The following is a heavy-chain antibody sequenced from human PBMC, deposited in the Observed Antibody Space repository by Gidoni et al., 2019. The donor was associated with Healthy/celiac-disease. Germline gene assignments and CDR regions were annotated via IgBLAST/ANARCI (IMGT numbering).Heavy chain of an antibody. Sequence: QVQLQESGPGLVKPSETLSLTCTVSGGSISSYYWSWIRQPPGKGLEWIGYIYYSGSTNYNPSLKSRVTISVDTSKNQFSLKLSSVTAADTAVYYCARCESVAEEDYYYGMDVWGQGTTVTVSS. V-gene: IGHV4-59*01. CDR2: IYYSGST. CDR1: GGSISSYY. CDR3: ARCESVAEEDYYYGMDV. D-gene: IGHD6-19*01. J-gene: IGHJ6*02.